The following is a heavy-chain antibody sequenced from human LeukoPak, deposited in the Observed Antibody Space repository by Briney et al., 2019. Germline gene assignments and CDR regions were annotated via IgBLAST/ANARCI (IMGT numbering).Heavy chain of an antibody. CDR3: ARDRGEVPAAGTSLYYYYYGMDV. J-gene: IGHJ6*02. V-gene: IGHV4-4*07. CDR1: GGPISSYY. CDR2: IYTSGST. D-gene: IGHD2-2*01. Sequence: SETLSLTCTVSGGPISSYYWSWIRQPAGKGLEWIGRIYTSGSTNYNPSLKSRVTISVDTSKNQFSLKLSSVTAADTAVYYCARDRGEVPAAGTSLYYYYYGMDVWGQGTTVTVSS.